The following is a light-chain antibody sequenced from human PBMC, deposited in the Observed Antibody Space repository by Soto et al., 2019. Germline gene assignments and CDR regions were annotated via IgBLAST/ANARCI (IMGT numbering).Light chain of an antibody. CDR2: DAS. CDR3: QQYNSYSYT. J-gene: IGKJ2*01. V-gene: IGKV1-5*01. CDR1: QSISSW. Sequence: DIQMTQSPSTLSASVGDRVTITCRASQSISSWLAWYQQKPGKAPKLLIYDASSLESGVPSRFIGGGSGTEFTLTISSLQPDDFATYYCQQYNSYSYTFGQGTKLEIK.